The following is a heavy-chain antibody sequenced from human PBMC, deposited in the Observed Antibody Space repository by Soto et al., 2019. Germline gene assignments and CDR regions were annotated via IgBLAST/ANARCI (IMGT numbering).Heavy chain of an antibody. J-gene: IGHJ6*02. V-gene: IGHV3-7*01. CDR1: GFTFSSYW. D-gene: IGHD2-2*03. CDR2: IKQDGSEK. Sequence: GGSLRVSCGAFGFTFSSYWMSWVRQAPGKGLEWVANIKQDGSEKYYVDSVKGRFTISRDNAKNSLYLQMNSLRAEDTAVYYCARDLEETGYCISTNCYPIYYYYGMAVRRQGSTVTVSS. CDR3: ARDLEETGYCISTNCYPIYYYYGMAV.